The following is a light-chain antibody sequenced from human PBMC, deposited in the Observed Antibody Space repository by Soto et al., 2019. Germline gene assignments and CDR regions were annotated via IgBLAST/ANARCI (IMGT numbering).Light chain of an antibody. CDR1: SSNIGAGYD. CDR3: QSYDSSLSNSVV. Sequence: QAVVTQPPSVSGAPGQRVTISCTGGSSNIGAGYDVHWYRQLPGTAPQLLIHGNSNRPSGVPDRFSGSKSGPSASLAITGLQAEDEADYYCQSYDSSLSNSVVFGGGTKITVL. J-gene: IGLJ2*01. CDR2: GNS. V-gene: IGLV1-40*01.